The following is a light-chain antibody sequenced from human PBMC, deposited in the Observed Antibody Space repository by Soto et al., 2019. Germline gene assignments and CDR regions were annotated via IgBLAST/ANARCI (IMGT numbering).Light chain of an antibody. V-gene: IGKV1-16*02. CDR1: QDIDFF. Sequence: DIQMTQSPSSLSASVGDRVTITCRASQDIDFFLAWFQQKPGKAPKSLIYATSKLQDGVPSKFTVSASGTEFTLTISTLQPEDFATYYCQQYNTYPWTFCPGTKV. CDR3: QQYNTYPWT. CDR2: ATS. J-gene: IGKJ1*01.